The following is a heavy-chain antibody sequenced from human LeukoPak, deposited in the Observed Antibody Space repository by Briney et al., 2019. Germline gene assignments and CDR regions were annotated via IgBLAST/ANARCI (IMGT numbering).Heavy chain of an antibody. Sequence: GASVKVSCKASGGTFSSYTISWVRQAPGQGHEWMGRIIPILGIANYAQKFQGRVTITADKSTSTAYMELSSLRSKDTAVYDCARQAVAGGPFDYWGQGTLVTVSS. CDR2: IIPILGIA. CDR1: GGTFSSYT. CDR3: ARQAVAGGPFDY. D-gene: IGHD6-19*01. J-gene: IGHJ4*02. V-gene: IGHV1-69*02.